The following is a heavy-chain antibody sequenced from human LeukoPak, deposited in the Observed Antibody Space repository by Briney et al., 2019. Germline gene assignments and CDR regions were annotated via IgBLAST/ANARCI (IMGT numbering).Heavy chain of an antibody. CDR1: GGSISSSSYY. Sequence: PSETLSLTCTVSGGSISSSSYYWGWIRQPPGKGLEWIGSIYYSGSTYYNPSLKSRVTISVDTSKNQFSLKLSSVTAADTAVYYCARDGVDSGYDSHYYMDVWGKGTTVTVSS. CDR3: ARDGVDSGYDSHYYMDV. D-gene: IGHD5-12*01. CDR2: IYYSGST. J-gene: IGHJ6*03. V-gene: IGHV4-39*07.